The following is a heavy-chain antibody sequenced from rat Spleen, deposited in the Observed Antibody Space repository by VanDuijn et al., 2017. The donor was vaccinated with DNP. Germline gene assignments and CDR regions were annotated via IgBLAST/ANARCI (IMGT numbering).Heavy chain of an antibody. D-gene: IGHD1-12*01. CDR2: MQTGGST. CDR1: GFSLTNFH. J-gene: IGHJ2*01. V-gene: IGHV2-27*01. Sequence: QVRLKESGPGLVQPSQTLSLTCAVSGFSLTNFHIHWFRQPPGKGLEWMGRMQTGGSTDYSSDLKYRLSISRDTSKSQVFLQMNSLQTEDTAMYFCARNYDYYGYFDYWGQGVVVTVSS. CDR3: ARNYDYYGYFDY.